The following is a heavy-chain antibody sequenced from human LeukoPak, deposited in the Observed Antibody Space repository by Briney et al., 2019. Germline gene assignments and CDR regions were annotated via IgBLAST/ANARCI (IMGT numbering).Heavy chain of an antibody. Sequence: ASVRVSCKASGYTFTSYGISWVRQAPGQGLEWMGWISVYNGNTSYAQKLQGRVTMTTDTSTSTVYMEVRSLRSGDTAVYYCARGKGNYGDPASFDYWGQGTLVTVSS. CDR2: ISVYNGNT. V-gene: IGHV1-18*01. D-gene: IGHD4-17*01. J-gene: IGHJ4*02. CDR1: GYTFTSYG. CDR3: ARGKGNYGDPASFDY.